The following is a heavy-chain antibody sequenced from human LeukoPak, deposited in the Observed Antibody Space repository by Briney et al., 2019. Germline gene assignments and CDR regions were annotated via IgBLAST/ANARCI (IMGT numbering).Heavy chain of an antibody. CDR2: IYGAGST. Sequence: GGSLRLSCAASGFTFSNYWMHWVRQAPGKGLEWVSVIYGAGSTLYADSVKGRFIISRDNFLNTLYLQMNSPRAEDTGIYYCARDGGPGGMSEFDYWGQGTLVTVSS. CDR1: GFTFSNYW. J-gene: IGHJ4*02. CDR3: ARDGGPGGMSEFDY. V-gene: IGHV3-66*01. D-gene: IGHD1-26*01.